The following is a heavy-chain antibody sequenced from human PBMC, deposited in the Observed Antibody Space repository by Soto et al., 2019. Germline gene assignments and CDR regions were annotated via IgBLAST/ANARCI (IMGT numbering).Heavy chain of an antibody. CDR2: IIPIFGTA. Sequence: QVQLVQSVAAVKKPGSSVKVSCKASGGTFSSYAISWVRQAPGQGLEWMGGIIPIFGTANYAQKFQGRVTITADEATSTAYMELSSLRSEDTAVYYCARATLYGDSTDYYYGMDVWGQGTTVTVSS. CDR3: ARATLYGDSTDYYYGMDV. J-gene: IGHJ6*02. D-gene: IGHD4-17*01. CDR1: GGTFSSYA. V-gene: IGHV1-69*01.